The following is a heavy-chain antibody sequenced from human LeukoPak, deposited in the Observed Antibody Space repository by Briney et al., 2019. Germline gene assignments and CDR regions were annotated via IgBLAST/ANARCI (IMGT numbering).Heavy chain of an antibody. Sequence: PSVKVSCKAFGGTFSSYTISWVRQAPGQGLEWMGRIIPILGIANYAQKFQGRVTITADKSTSTAYMELSSLRSEDTAVYYCARARDYDFWSGYSNNWFDPWGQGTLVTVSS. D-gene: IGHD3-3*01. CDR3: ARARDYDFWSGYSNNWFDP. V-gene: IGHV1-69*02. J-gene: IGHJ5*02. CDR1: GGTFSSYT. CDR2: IIPILGIA.